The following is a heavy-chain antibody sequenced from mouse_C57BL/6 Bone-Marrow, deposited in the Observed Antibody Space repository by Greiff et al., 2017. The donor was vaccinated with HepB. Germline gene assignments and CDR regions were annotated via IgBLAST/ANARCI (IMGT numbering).Heavy chain of an antibody. V-gene: IGHV14-4*01. Sequence: EVKVVESGAELVRPGASVKLSCTASGFNIKDDYMHWVKQRPEQGLEWIGWIDPENGDTEYASKFQGKATITADTSSNTADLQLSSLTSEDTAVYYCTTWGVFAYWGQGTLVTVSA. CDR1: GFNIKDDY. CDR3: TTWGVFAY. CDR2: IDPENGDT. J-gene: IGHJ3*01.